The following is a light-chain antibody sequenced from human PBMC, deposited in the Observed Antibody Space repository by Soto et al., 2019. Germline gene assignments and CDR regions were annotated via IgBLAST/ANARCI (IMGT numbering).Light chain of an antibody. CDR2: GAS. CDR1: QSVTSSY. J-gene: IGKJ1*01. CDR3: QQYGTSHRT. V-gene: IGKV3-20*01. Sequence: EIVLTQSHGTMSLSPGARSTLSGRASQSVTSSYLAWYQQKPGQAPRFLMYGASSRATGIPDRFSGRGSGTDFTLTISRLEPEDFAVYYCQQYGTSHRTFGHGTKVDIK.